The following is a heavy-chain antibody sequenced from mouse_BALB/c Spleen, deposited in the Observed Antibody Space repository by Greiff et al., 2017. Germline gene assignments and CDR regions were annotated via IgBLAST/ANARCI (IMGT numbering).Heavy chain of an antibody. V-gene: IGHV14-3*02. CDR1: GFNIKDTY. Sequence: VQLQQSGAELVKPGASVKLSCTASGFNIKDTYMHWVKQRPEQGLEWIGRIDPANGNTKYDPKFQGKATITADTSSNTAYLQLSSLTSEDTAVYYCARWLLGYYYAMDDWGQGTSGTVSS. CDR3: ARWLLGYYYAMDD. CDR2: IDPANGNT. D-gene: IGHD2-3*01. J-gene: IGHJ4*01.